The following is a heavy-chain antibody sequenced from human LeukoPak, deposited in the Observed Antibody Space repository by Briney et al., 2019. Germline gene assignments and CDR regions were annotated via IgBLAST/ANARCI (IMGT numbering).Heavy chain of an antibody. V-gene: IGHV1-69*05. CDR3: ARSSGIVVVPAAILN. CDR1: GGTFSSYA. CDR2: IIPIFGTA. Sequence: ASVKVSCKASGGTFSSYAISWVLQAPGQGLEWMRGIIPIFGTANYAQKFQGRVTITTDESTSTAYMELSSLRSEDTAVYYCARSSGIVVVPAAILNWGQGTLVTVSS. J-gene: IGHJ4*02. D-gene: IGHD2-2*02.